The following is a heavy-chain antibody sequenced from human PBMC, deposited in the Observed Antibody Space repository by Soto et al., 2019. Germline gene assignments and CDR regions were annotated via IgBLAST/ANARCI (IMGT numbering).Heavy chain of an antibody. J-gene: IGHJ6*02. V-gene: IGHV1-18*04. CDR1: GYTFTSYG. D-gene: IGHD6-13*01. CDR3: ARNNSSSWYYYYYGMDV. Sequence: GASVKVSCKASGYTFTSYGISWVRQAPGQGLEWMGWISAYNGNTNYAQKLQGRVTMTTDTSTSTAYMELRSLRSDDTAVYYRARNNSSSWYYYYYGMDVWGQGTTVTVSS. CDR2: ISAYNGNT.